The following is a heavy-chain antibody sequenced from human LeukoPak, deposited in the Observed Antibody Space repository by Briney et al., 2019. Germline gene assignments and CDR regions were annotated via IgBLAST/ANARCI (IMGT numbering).Heavy chain of an antibody. V-gene: IGHV4-39*07. CDR3: ATGYGDYDY. CDR2: TYYSGST. CDR1: GGSISSSSYY. Sequence: PSETLSLTCTVSGGSISSSSYYWGWIRQPPGKGLEWIGSTYYSGSTYYNPSLKSRVTISVDTSKNQFSLKLSSVTAADTAVYYCATGYGDYDYWGQGTLVTVSS. D-gene: IGHD4-17*01. J-gene: IGHJ4*02.